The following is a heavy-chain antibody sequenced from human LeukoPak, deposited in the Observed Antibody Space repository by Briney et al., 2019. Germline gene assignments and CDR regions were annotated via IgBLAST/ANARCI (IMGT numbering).Heavy chain of an antibody. CDR1: GFTFNRNG. CDR2: IWFDGSRE. Sequence: GFLRLSCAASGFTFNRNGMHWVRQAPGKGLEWVALIWFDGSREYYGDSVKGRFIISRDNSKNTLYLQMNSLRAEDTAVYYCARWLSYKIDSNGFLDYWGQGTLVTVSS. D-gene: IGHD3-22*01. V-gene: IGHV3-33*01. J-gene: IGHJ4*02. CDR3: ARWLSYKIDSNGFLDY.